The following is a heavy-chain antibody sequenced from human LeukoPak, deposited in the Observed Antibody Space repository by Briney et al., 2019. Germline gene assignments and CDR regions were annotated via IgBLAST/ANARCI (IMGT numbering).Heavy chain of an antibody. Sequence: SETLSLTCTVSGGSISSYYWSWIRQPAGKGLEWIGRIYISGSTNYNPSLKSRVTMSVDTSKNQFSLKLSSVTAADTAVYYCARDYSSSSGKAFDIWGQGKMFTVSS. CDR1: GGSISSYY. CDR3: ARDYSSSSGKAFDI. J-gene: IGHJ3*02. CDR2: IYISGST. V-gene: IGHV4-4*07. D-gene: IGHD6-6*01.